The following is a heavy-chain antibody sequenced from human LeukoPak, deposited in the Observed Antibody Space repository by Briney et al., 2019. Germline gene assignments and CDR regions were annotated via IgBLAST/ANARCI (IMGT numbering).Heavy chain of an antibody. CDR3: ARFHGDYKRAYYFDY. D-gene: IGHD4-17*01. CDR2: IYHSGST. Sequence: PSGTLSLTCAVSGGSISSSNWWSWVRQPPGKGLEWIGEIYHSGSTNYNPSLKSRVTISVDKSKNQFSLKLSSVTAADTAVYYCARFHGDYKRAYYFDYWGQGTLVTVSS. V-gene: IGHV4-4*02. CDR1: GGSISSSNW. J-gene: IGHJ4*02.